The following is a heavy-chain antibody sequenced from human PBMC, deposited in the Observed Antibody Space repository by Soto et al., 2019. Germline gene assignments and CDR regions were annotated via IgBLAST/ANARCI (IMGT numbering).Heavy chain of an antibody. Sequence: EVQLVESGGGLVQPGGSLRLSCAASGFTFSDHYMDWVRQAPGKGLEWVARSRNRVNSHTTEYAASVKGRFTISRDESKSSLYLQMNSLIIEDTAVYYCARGLLGGAQSYTFHGMDVWGQGTTVTVS. D-gene: IGHD1-26*01. J-gene: IGHJ6*01. CDR3: ARGLLGGAQSYTFHGMDV. CDR1: GFTFSDHY. CDR2: SRNRVNSHTT. V-gene: IGHV3-72*01.